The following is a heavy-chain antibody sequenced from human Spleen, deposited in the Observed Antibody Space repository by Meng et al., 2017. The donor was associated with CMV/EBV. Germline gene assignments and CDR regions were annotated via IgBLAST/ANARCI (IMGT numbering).Heavy chain of an antibody. V-gene: IGHV1-2*02. CDR1: GYTFTSYA. Sequence: ASVKVSCKASGYTFTSYAMNWVRQAPGQGLEWMGWINPSSGATNYAQKFQDKVTMTSDRSTRTAYMELSRLTSDDTAVYYCVSFGSDLSQMGAFDMWGQGTLVTVSS. J-gene: IGHJ3*02. CDR2: INPSSGAT. CDR3: VSFGSDLSQMGAFDM. D-gene: IGHD3-3*01.